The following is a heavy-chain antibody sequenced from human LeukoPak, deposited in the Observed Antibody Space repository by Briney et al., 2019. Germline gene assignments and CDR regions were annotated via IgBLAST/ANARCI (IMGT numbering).Heavy chain of an antibody. CDR2: IWYDGSNK. V-gene: IGHV3-33*06. CDR1: GVTFSSYG. Sequence: GRSLRLSSAASGVTFSSYGMHCVPQAPGKGLERVAVIWYDGSNKYYAHSVKGRFTISRDNSKNTLYLQMNSLRAEDTAVYYCAKSHDDSSGYRTDHDAFDIWGQGTMVTVSS. CDR3: AKSHDDSSGYRTDHDAFDI. D-gene: IGHD3-22*01. J-gene: IGHJ3*02.